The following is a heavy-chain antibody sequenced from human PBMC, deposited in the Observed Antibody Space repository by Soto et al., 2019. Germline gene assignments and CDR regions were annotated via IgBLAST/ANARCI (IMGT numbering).Heavy chain of an antibody. CDR2: ISYDGNIK. Sequence: QVQLVESGGGVVQPGRSLRLSCAASGFTFSNFGMHWVRQAPGKGLEWVASISYDGNIKYSADSVKGRFTISRDNSKNTLYLQMNSLRSEDTAVYYSAKFWGPVTAAVDDYWGQGTLVTVSS. CDR3: AKFWGPVTAAVDDY. J-gene: IGHJ4*02. D-gene: IGHD6-13*01. CDR1: GFTFSNFG. V-gene: IGHV3-30*18.